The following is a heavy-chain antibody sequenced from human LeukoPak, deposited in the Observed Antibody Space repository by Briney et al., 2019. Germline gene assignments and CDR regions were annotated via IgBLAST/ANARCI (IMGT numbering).Heavy chain of an antibody. J-gene: IGHJ4*02. CDR3: ARGGYSYDY. CDR1: GGSIGPYY. D-gene: IGHD5-18*01. Sequence: KPSETLSLTCTVSGGSIGPYYWSWIRQPPGKGLEWIGYISHSGTTNYNPSLRSRLTISLDTSKNQLSLRLSSVTAADTAVYYCARGGYSYDYWGQGTLVTVSS. V-gene: IGHV4-59*01. CDR2: ISHSGTT.